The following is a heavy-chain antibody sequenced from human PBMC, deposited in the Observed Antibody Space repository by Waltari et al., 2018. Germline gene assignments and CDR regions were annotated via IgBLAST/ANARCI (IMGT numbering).Heavy chain of an antibody. J-gene: IGHJ4*02. V-gene: IGHV3-48*03. CDR2: SSSTCSII. Sequence: EVQLVESGGNLVQPGGSLRLSCAASGFTFSDYAMNWVRQAPGKGLGWVAYSSSTCSIIYYADSVKGRFTNSRDNAKNSLFLQMNSLRADDTAVYYCVRVASRRAGGDYWGQGTLVTVSS. CDR3: VRVASRRAGGDY. CDR1: GFTFSDYA.